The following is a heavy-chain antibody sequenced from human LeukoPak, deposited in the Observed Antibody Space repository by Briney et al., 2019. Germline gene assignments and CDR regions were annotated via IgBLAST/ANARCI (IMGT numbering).Heavy chain of an antibody. CDR2: ISGSGGST. D-gene: IGHD3-22*01. CDR3: AKDRSRITMIVVVTSPSDAFDI. J-gene: IGHJ3*02. Sequence: GGSLRLSCAASVFTFSSYAMSWVRQAPGKGLEWVSAISGSGGSTYYADSVKGRFTISRDNSKNTLYLQMNSLRAEDTAVYYCAKDRSRITMIVVVTSPSDAFDIWGQGTMVTVSS. V-gene: IGHV3-23*01. CDR1: VFTFSSYA.